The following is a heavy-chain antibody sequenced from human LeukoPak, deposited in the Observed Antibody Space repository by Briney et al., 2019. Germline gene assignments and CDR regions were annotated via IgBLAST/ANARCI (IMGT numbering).Heavy chain of an antibody. V-gene: IGHV3-7*01. J-gene: IGHJ4*02. D-gene: IGHD5-12*01. Sequence: PGGSLRVSCAVSGFTFSNSWMNWVRQAPGKGLEWVASVNTDESEKYYAGSVKGRFTISRDNAKNSLYLQMISLRAEDTAVYYCARDEGYSKFDYWGQGTLVTVSS. CDR3: ARDEGYSKFDY. CDR2: VNTDESEK. CDR1: GFTFSNSW.